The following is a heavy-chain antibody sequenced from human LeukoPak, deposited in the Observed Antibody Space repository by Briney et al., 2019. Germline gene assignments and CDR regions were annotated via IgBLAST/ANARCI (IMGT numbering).Heavy chain of an antibody. CDR2: ISGSGDSA. Sequence: PGGSLRLSCTASGFTFSYYAMSWVRQAPAEGLGWVSAISGSGDSAYYADSVKGRFTISRDDSKNTLYLQMNSLRAEDTAVYYCAKPEYYSGWYPGLDYWGQGTLVTVSS. J-gene: IGHJ4*02. V-gene: IGHV3-23*01. D-gene: IGHD6-19*01. CDR3: AKPEYYSGWYPGLDY. CDR1: GFTFSYYA.